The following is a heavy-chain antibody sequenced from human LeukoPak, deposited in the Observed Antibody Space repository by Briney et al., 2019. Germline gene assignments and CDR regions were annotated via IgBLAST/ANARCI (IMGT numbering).Heavy chain of an antibody. Sequence: SQTLSLTCAISGDSVSSSSAAWSWIRQSPSRGLEWLGRTYYRSKWYNDSAVSVKSRITINPDTSKNQFSLRLNSMTPEDTAVYYCAREGSEGYLLDYWGQGTLVTVSS. D-gene: IGHD1-1*01. CDR1: GDSVSSSSAA. CDR2: TYYRSKWYN. J-gene: IGHJ4*02. V-gene: IGHV6-1*01. CDR3: AREGSEGYLLDY.